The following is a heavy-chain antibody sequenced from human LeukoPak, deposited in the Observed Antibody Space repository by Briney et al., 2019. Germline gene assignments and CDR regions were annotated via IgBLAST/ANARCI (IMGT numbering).Heavy chain of an antibody. Sequence: GSLRLSCAASGFTFSSYSMNWVRQAPGKGLEWIGSIYYSGSTYYNPSLKSRVTISVDTSKNQFSLKLSSVTAADTAVYYCARRYDSSGYYFDAFDYWGQGTLVTVSS. V-gene: IGHV4-39*01. CDR2: IYYSGST. D-gene: IGHD3-22*01. CDR1: GFTFSSYSMN. CDR3: ARRYDSSGYYFDAFDY. J-gene: IGHJ4*02.